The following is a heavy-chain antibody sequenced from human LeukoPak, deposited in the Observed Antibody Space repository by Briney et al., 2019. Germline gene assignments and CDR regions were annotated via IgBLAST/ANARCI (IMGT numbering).Heavy chain of an antibody. Sequence: PSETLSLTCAVYGGSFSGYYWSWIRQPPGKGLEWIGEINHSGSTNYNPSLKSRVTISVDTSKNQFSLKLSSVTAADTAVYYCARGGRSGWYDWFDPWGQGTLVTVSS. CDR3: ARGGRSGWYDWFDP. J-gene: IGHJ5*02. D-gene: IGHD6-19*01. CDR2: INHSGST. CDR1: GGSFSGYY. V-gene: IGHV4-34*01.